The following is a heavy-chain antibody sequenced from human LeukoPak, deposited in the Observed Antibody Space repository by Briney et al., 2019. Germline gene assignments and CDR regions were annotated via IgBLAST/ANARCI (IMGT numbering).Heavy chain of an antibody. CDR1: GYSFTSYW. CDR2: IYPGDSDT. V-gene: IGHV5-51*01. Sequence: GESLKISCKGSGYSFTSYWIGWVRQMPGKGLEWMGIIYPGDSDTRYSPSFQGQVTTSADKSISTAYLQWSSLKASDTAMYYCAGHARLGIAAAGTWVDYWGQGTLVTVSS. D-gene: IGHD6-13*01. J-gene: IGHJ4*02. CDR3: AGHARLGIAAAGTWVDY.